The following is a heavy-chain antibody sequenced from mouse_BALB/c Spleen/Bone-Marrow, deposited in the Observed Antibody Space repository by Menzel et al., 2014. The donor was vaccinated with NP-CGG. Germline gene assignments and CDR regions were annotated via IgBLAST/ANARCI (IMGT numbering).Heavy chain of an antibody. CDR3: ARGNGYHFDY. D-gene: IGHD1-2*01. CDR2: ISYSGNA. V-gene: IGHV3-8*02. Sequence: EVQLQQSGPSLVKPFQTLSLTCSVTGDSITSSYWNWIRKFPGNKLEYMGYISYSGNAYYNPSLKSRISLTRDTSKNQYYLQLNSVTTEDTATYFCARGNGYHFDYWGQGTTLTVSS. J-gene: IGHJ2*01. CDR1: GDSITSSY.